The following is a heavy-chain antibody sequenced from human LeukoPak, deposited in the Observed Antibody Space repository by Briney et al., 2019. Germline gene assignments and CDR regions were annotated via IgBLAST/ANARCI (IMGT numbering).Heavy chain of an antibody. D-gene: IGHD6-19*01. CDR1: GFTFSSYA. CDR3: AKGFGYRSKHSIAVAD. V-gene: IGHV3-23*01. CDR2: ISGSGGST. J-gene: IGHJ4*02. Sequence: GGSLRLSCAASGFTFSSYAMSWVRQAPGKGLEWVSAISGSGGSTYYADSVKGRFTISRDNSKNTLYLQMNSLRAEDTAVYYCAKGFGYRSKHSIAVADWGQGTLVTVSS.